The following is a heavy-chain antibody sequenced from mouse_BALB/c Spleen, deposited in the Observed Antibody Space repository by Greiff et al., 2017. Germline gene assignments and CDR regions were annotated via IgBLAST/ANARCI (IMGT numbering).Heavy chain of an antibody. J-gene: IGHJ4*01. CDR2: IYPGNVNT. CDR3: ARPYYDDYAMDY. CDR1: GYTFTSYY. D-gene: IGHD2-4*01. Sequence: QVQLKESGPELVKPGASVRISCKASGYTFTSYYIHWVKQRPGQGLEWIGWIYPGNVNTKYNEKFKGKATLTADKSSSTAYMQLSSLTSEDSAVYFCARPYYDDYAMDYWGQGTSVTVSS. V-gene: IGHV1S56*01.